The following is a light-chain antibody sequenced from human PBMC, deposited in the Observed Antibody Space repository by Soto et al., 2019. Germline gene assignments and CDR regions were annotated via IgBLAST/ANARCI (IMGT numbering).Light chain of an antibody. J-gene: IGKJ1*01. V-gene: IGKV4-1*01. CDR3: QQYYSTPWT. Sequence: EIVMAQFPGSLAVSLGERATIKCKSRQSLLHSSDNRNSLTWYQQKPGQPPKLLIYWASTRESGVPDRISGSGSGTDFTLTINSLQAEDVAVYYCQQYYSTPWTVGHGTKVESK. CDR1: QSLLHSSDNRNS. CDR2: WAS.